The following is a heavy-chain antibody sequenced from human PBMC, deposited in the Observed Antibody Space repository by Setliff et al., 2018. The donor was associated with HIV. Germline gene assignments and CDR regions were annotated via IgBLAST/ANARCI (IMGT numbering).Heavy chain of an antibody. V-gene: IGHV1-58*02. CDR2: IVVGSGNT. J-gene: IGHJ6*03. Sequence: SVKVSCKASGFTFTSSAMQWVRQARGQRLEWIGWIVVGSGNTNYAQKFQERVTITRDMSTSTAYMELSSLRSEDTAVYYCARGPLVVPTHYYMDLWGKGTTVTVSS. CDR1: GFTFTSSA. D-gene: IGHD3-22*01. CDR3: ARGPLVVPTHYYMDL.